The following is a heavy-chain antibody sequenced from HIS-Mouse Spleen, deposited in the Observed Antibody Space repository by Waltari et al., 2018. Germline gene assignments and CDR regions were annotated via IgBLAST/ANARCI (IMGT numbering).Heavy chain of an antibody. V-gene: IGHV2-70*15. CDR1: GFSLSSMEMC. J-gene: IGHJ4*02. Sequence: QVTMRESRPAPVNPTQTLTLTCTFSGFSLSSMEMCASWIRQPPGKALEWLARIDWDDDKYYSTSLKTRLTISKDTSKNQVVLTMTNMDPVDTATYYCARIAEGYTSGWYAFDYWGQGTLVTVSS. D-gene: IGHD6-19*01. CDR2: IDWDDDK. CDR3: ARIAEGYTSGWYAFDY.